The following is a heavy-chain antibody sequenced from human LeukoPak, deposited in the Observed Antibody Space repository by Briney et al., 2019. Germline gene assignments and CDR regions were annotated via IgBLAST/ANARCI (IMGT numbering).Heavy chain of an antibody. CDR2: INHSGST. Sequence: SETLSLTCAVYGGSFSGYYWSWIRQPPRKGLEWIGEINHSGSTKYNPTLKSRVTISVDTSKNQLSLKLSSVTAADTAVYYCARVYYSSSYDYWYFDLWGRGTLVTVSS. V-gene: IGHV4-34*01. J-gene: IGHJ2*01. D-gene: IGHD6-13*01. CDR3: ARVYYSSSYDYWYFDL. CDR1: GGSFSGYY.